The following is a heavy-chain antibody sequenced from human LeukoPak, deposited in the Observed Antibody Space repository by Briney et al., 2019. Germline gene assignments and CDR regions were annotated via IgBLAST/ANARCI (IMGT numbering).Heavy chain of an antibody. V-gene: IGHV4-39*01. CDR1: GGSISSSSYY. CDR3: ARISVGAAGNSWFDP. Sequence: PSETLSLTCTVSGGSISSSSYYWGWIRQPPGKGLEWIGSIYYSGSTCYNPSLKSRVTISVDTSKNQFSLKLSSVTAADTAVYYCARISVGAAGNSWFDPWGQGTLVTVSS. J-gene: IGHJ5*02. CDR2: IYYSGST. D-gene: IGHD6-13*01.